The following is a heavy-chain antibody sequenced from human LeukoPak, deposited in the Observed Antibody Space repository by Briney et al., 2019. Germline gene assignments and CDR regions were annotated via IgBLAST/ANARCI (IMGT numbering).Heavy chain of an antibody. Sequence: GGSLRLSCAASGFTFSSYAMSWVRQAPGKGLEWVSAITNSGDNTYYADSVQGRFTISRDNSKNTLYLQINSLRAKDTAIYYCAKAPMEDSWYIHFDYWGQGTLVTVSS. CDR2: ITNSGDNT. CDR3: AKAPMEDSWYIHFDY. V-gene: IGHV3-23*01. J-gene: IGHJ4*02. CDR1: GFTFSSYA. D-gene: IGHD6-13*01.